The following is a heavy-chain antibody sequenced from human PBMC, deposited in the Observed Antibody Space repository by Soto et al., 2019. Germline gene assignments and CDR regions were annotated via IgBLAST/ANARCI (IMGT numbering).Heavy chain of an antibody. CDR3: AKGGGRNYHDAFDI. V-gene: IGHV3-30*18. D-gene: IGHD2-2*01. Sequence: GGSLRLSCAASGFTFSNYGMHWVRQAPGKGLEWVAVISYDGSNKYYADSVKGRFTISRDNSKKMMYLQMNSLRAEDTAVYYCAKGGGRNYHDAFDIWGQGTMVTVSS. CDR1: GFTFSNYG. CDR2: ISYDGSNK. J-gene: IGHJ3*02.